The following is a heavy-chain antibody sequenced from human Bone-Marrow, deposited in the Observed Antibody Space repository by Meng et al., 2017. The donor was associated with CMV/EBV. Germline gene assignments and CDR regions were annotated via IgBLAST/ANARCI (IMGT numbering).Heavy chain of an antibody. D-gene: IGHD6-6*01. J-gene: IGHJ4*02. Sequence: GESLKISCAASGFTFSDYYMSWIRQAPGKGLEWVSYISSSGSTIHYADSVKGRFTISRDNAKNSLYLQMNSLRAEDTAVYYCARFEQLVVDYWGQGTRVTVSS. CDR3: ARFEQLVVDY. CDR2: ISSSGSTI. CDR1: GFTFSDYY. V-gene: IGHV3-11*01.